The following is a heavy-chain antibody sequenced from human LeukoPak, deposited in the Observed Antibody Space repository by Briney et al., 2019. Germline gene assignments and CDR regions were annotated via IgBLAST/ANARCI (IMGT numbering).Heavy chain of an antibody. J-gene: IGHJ6*03. D-gene: IGHD3-9*01. V-gene: IGHV1-2*02. Sequence: ASVKVSCKASGYTFTGYYMHWVRQAPGQGLEWMGWINPNSGGTNYAQKFQGRVTMTTDTSTSTAYMELRSLRSDDTAVYYCARWRRYFDWLFSDYYYYYYMDVWGKGTTVTVSS. CDR3: ARWRRYFDWLFSDYYYYYYMDV. CDR1: GYTFTGYY. CDR2: INPNSGGT.